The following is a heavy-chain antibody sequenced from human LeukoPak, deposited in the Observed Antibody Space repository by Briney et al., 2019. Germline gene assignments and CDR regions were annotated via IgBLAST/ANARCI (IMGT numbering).Heavy chain of an antibody. CDR1: GFTFSSYR. Sequence: PGGSLRLSCAASGFTFSSYRMSWVRQAPGKGLEWLANINEDGSEKYYVDSVKGRFTISRDNAKSSLYLQMNSLRAEDTAVYYCARGGRYYVYWGQGTLVTVSS. D-gene: IGHD1-26*01. V-gene: IGHV3-7*04. CDR3: ARGGRYYVY. J-gene: IGHJ4*02. CDR2: INEDGSEK.